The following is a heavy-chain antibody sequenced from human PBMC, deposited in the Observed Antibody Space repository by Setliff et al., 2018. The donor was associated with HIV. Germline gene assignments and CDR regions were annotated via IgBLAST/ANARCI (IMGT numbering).Heavy chain of an antibody. CDR1: GASISDSNSY. D-gene: IGHD3-3*01. J-gene: IGHJ2*01. CDR2: IYSSGST. Sequence: PSETLSLTCTVYGASISDSNSYWGWIRQPPGKRLEWLGSIYSSGSTSYNPSLSSRLTISVDTSKSHVSLRLSSVTAADTAVYYCLLWTGYYTYWFFDLWGRGALVTVSS. V-gene: IGHV4-39*02. CDR3: LLWTGYYTYWFFDL.